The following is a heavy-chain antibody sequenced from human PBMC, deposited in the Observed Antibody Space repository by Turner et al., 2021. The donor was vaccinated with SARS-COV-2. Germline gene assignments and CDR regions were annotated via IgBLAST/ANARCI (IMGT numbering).Heavy chain of an antibody. CDR3: ARGTYYYDSSVYSGTNWFDP. CDR2: ISSSSSYI. CDR1: GFTFSSYA. J-gene: IGHJ5*02. Sequence: EVQLLESGGGLVQPGGSLRLSCAASGFTFSSYAMNWVRQAPGKGLEWVSSISSSSSYIYYADSVKGRFTISRDNAKNSLYLQMNSLRAEDTAVYYCARGTYYYDSSVYSGTNWFDPWGQGTLVTVSS. V-gene: IGHV3-21*01. D-gene: IGHD3-22*01.